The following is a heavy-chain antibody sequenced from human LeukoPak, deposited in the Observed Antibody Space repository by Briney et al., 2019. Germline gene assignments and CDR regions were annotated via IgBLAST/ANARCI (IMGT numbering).Heavy chain of an antibody. CDR3: ARGGGGGYTTYYYSYYMDV. Sequence: SETLSLTCTVSGGSISSSSYYWGWIRQPPRKGLEWIGSIYYSGSTYYNPSLKSRVTISVDTSKNQFSLKLSSVTAADTAVYYCARGGGGGYTTYYYSYYMDVWGKGTTVTVSS. J-gene: IGHJ6*03. D-gene: IGHD1-26*01. CDR2: IYYSGST. V-gene: IGHV4-39*01. CDR1: GGSISSSSYY.